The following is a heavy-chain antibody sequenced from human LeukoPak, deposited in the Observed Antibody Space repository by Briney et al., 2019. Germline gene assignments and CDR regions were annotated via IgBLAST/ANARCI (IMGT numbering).Heavy chain of an antibody. D-gene: IGHD3-22*01. CDR2: IYPGDSDT. CDR1: GYSFTSYW. CDR3: ARRVHYDSSGYYPGGYYYMDV. Sequence: GESLKISCKGSGYSFTSYWIGWVRQMPGKGLEWMGIIYPGDSDTRYSPSFQGQVTISADKSISTAYLQWSSLKASDTAVYYCARRVHYDSSGYYPGGYYYMDVWGKGTTVTVSS. V-gene: IGHV5-51*01. J-gene: IGHJ6*03.